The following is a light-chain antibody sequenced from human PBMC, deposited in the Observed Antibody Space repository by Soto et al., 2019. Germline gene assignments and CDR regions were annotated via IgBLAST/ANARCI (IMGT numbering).Light chain of an antibody. CDR1: SSDVGGYNY. CDR3: CSYAGSYTSRV. Sequence: QSALTQPRSVSGSPGQSVTISCTGTSSDVGGYNYVSWYQQHPGKAPKLMIYDVSKRPSGVPDRFSGSKSGNTASLTISGLQAEYEADYYCCSYAGSYTSRVFGGGTKVTVL. V-gene: IGLV2-11*01. J-gene: IGLJ2*01. CDR2: DVS.